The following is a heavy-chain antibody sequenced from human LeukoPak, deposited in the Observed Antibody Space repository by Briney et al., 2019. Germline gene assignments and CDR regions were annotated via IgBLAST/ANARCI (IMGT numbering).Heavy chain of an antibody. V-gene: IGHV3-7*01. J-gene: IGHJ4*02. D-gene: IGHD5-18*01. CDR2: IKQDGSEK. CDR3: ARDRYGYSYGFIY. CDR1: GFTFSSYA. Sequence: PGGSLRLSCAASGFTFSSYAMHWVRQAPGKGLEWVANIKQDGSEKYYVDSVKGRFTISRDNAKNSLYLQMNSLRAEDTAVYYCARDRYGYSYGFIYWGQGTLVTVSS.